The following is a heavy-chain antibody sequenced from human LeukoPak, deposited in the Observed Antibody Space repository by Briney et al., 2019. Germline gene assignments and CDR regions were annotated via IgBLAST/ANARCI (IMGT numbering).Heavy chain of an antibody. CDR3: AKEALTRDGYNLGY. V-gene: IGHV3-53*01. J-gene: IGHJ4*02. CDR2: IYSGGST. CDR1: GFTVSSNY. Sequence: GSLRLSCAASGFTVSSNYMSWVRQAPGKGLEWVSVIYSGGSTYYADSVKGRFTISRDNSKNTLYLQMNSLRAEDTAVYYCAKEALTRDGYNLGYWGQGTLVTVSS. D-gene: IGHD5-24*01.